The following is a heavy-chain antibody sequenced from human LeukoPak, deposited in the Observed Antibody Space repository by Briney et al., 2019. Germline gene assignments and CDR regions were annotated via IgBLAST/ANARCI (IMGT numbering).Heavy chain of an antibody. CDR2: IYYSGST. D-gene: IGHD6-13*01. Sequence: SETLSLTCTVSGGSISSYYWSWIRRPPGKGLEWIGYIYYSGSTNYNPSLKSRVTISVDTSKNQFSLKLSSVTAADTAVYYCARVLLAAAGTETHLFDYWGQGTLVTVSS. J-gene: IGHJ4*02. CDR3: ARVLLAAAGTETHLFDY. V-gene: IGHV4-59*01. CDR1: GGSISSYY.